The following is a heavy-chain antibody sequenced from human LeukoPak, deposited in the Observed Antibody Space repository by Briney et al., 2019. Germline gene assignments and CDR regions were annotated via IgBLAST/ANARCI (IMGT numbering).Heavy chain of an antibody. D-gene: IGHD2-2*01. CDR2: IYPGDSDT. CDR3: ARSYQLLYNWFDP. CDR1: GYSFTSYW. V-gene: IGHV5-51*01. Sequence: GESLKISCKGSGYSFTSYWIGWVRQMPGKGLEWMGIIYPGDSDTRYSPSFQGQVTIPADKSISTAYLQWSSLKASDTAMYYCARSYQLLYNWFDPWGQGTLVTVSS. J-gene: IGHJ5*02.